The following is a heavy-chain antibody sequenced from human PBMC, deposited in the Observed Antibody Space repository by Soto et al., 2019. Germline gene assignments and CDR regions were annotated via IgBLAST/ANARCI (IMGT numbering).Heavy chain of an antibody. D-gene: IGHD3-9*01. CDR3: AKDLYYDILTGLDY. CDR2: ISYDGSNK. V-gene: IGHV3-30*18. Sequence: VQLVESGGGVVQPGRSLRLSCAASGFTFSSYGMHWVRQAPGKGLEWVAVISYDGSNKYYADSVKGRFTISRDNSKNTLYLQMNSLRAEDTAVYYCAKDLYYDILTGLDYWGQGTLVTVSS. J-gene: IGHJ4*02. CDR1: GFTFSSYG.